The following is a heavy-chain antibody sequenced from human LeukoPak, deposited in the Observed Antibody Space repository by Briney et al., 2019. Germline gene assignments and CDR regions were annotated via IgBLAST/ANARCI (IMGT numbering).Heavy chain of an antibody. V-gene: IGHV4-59*01. CDR1: GGSINTYY. J-gene: IGHJ4*02. CDR2: IYYSGST. CDR3: ARAGAGGGDFDY. Sequence: PSETLSLTCSVSGGSINTYYWSWIRQPPGKGREWIGYIYYSGSTNYNPSPKSRGTISVDTSKNQFSLRLNSVTAADTAVYYCARAGAGGGDFDYWGQGTLVTVSS. D-gene: IGHD2-21*01.